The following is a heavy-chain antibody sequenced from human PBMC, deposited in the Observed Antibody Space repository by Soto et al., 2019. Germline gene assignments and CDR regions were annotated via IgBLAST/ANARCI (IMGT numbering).Heavy chain of an antibody. CDR3: ARDCKGRDGHINYDTNGMVV. CDR1: GLTFSSYN. J-gene: IGHJ6*02. D-gene: IGHD4-4*01. CDR2: ISSSSSYI. Sequence: GVSLRLSCAASGLTFSSYNMNLVRQAPGKGLEWVSAISSSSSYIYYADSMKGRFTVSRDNAKNSLYLQMNSLRAEDTAVYYCARDCKGRDGHINYDTNGMVVLCQGTTVTVFS. V-gene: IGHV3-21*01.